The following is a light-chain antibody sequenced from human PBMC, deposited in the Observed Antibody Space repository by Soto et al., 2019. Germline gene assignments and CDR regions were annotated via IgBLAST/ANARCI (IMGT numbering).Light chain of an antibody. Sequence: DIQITQSPSSLSASVGDRVTITCRASQSISSYLNWYQQKPGKAPKLLIYAASSLQSGGPSRFSGSGSGTDFTLTISSLQPEDFATYYCQQSYSTHQYTFGQGT. CDR2: AAS. V-gene: IGKV1-39*01. CDR1: QSISSY. J-gene: IGKJ2*01. CDR3: QQSYSTHQYT.